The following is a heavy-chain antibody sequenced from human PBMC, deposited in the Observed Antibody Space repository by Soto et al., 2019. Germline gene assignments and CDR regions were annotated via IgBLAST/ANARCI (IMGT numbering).Heavy chain of an antibody. D-gene: IGHD3-9*01. CDR2: LYQSGNT. V-gene: IGHV4-30-2*01. J-gene: IGHJ2*01. CDR1: CGSISRGAYS. Sequence: QLQLQESGSGLVKPSATLSLTCAGSCGSISRGAYSWSWIRQPPGNALEWTGYLYQSGNTYYNPSLKSRVTISVDRSKKQLYLKLTSLTVADTAVYYCAIGLSTLTPHWYFDLWGRGTLVTVSS. CDR3: AIGLSTLTPHWYFDL.